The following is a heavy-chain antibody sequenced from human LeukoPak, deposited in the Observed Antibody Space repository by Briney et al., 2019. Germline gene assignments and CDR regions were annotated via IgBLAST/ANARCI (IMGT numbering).Heavy chain of an antibody. CDR2: INPNTGGT. D-gene: IGHD6-13*01. V-gene: IGHV1-2*06. Sequence: ASVKVSCKASGYTFTGYYIHWVRQAPGQGLEWMGRINPNTGGTDYAQKFQGRVTMTRDTSITTSYMGLSRLTSDDTAIYYCAKVPPSITAAGNWLGPWGQGALVTVSS. J-gene: IGHJ5*02. CDR1: GYTFTGYY. CDR3: AKVPPSITAAGNWLGP.